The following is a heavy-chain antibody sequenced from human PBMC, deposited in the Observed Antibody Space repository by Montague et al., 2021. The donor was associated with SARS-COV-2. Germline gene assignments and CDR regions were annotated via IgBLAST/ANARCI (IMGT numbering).Heavy chain of an antibody. V-gene: IGHV4-34*01. CDR2: VTPIGTP. Sequence: SETLSPTRAVNSSSFLPYYWSWIRQPPGGELNGIEKVTPIGTPFNTPPLISRVTIPGSTSSSQFSLRLTSVTAADPAVYYCARARRSNYMSWFDSWGQGTLVIVSS. CDR1: SSSFLPYY. CDR3: ARARRSNYMSWFDS. D-gene: IGHD3-10*01. J-gene: IGHJ5*01.